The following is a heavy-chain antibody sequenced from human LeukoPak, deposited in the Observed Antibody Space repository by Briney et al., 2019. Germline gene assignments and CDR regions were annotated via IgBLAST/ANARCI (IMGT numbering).Heavy chain of an antibody. Sequence: SETLSLTCTVSRGSINNYFWSWIRQPAGKGLEWIGRIYTSGSTDYNPSLKSRVTMSVDTSKNHFSLRLSSVTAADTAVYYCARGPHCSGGSCYSGWFDPWGQATLVIVSS. D-gene: IGHD2-15*01. CDR1: RGSINNYF. CDR3: ARGPHCSGGSCYSGWFDP. CDR2: IYTSGST. J-gene: IGHJ5*02. V-gene: IGHV4-4*07.